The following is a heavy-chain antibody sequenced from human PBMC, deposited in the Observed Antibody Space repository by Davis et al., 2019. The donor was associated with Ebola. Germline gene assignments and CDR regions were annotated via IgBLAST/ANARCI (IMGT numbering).Heavy chain of an antibody. Sequence: GESLKISSSASGFTFSSYAMHWVRQAPGKGLEYVSAISSNGGSTYYADSVKGRFTISRDNSKNTLYLQMSSLRAEDTAVYYCVKSEYRELLPPYFDYWGQGTLVTVSS. J-gene: IGHJ4*02. V-gene: IGHV3-64D*08. D-gene: IGHD1-26*01. CDR3: VKSEYRELLPPYFDY. CDR1: GFTFSSYA. CDR2: ISSNGGST.